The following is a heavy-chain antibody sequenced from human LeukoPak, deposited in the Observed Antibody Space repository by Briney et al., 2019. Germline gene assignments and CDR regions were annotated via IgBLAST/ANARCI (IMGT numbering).Heavy chain of an antibody. CDR1: GYTFTSYD. J-gene: IGHJ4*02. V-gene: IGHV1-8*01. CDR3: ASYPRYSSSPPFDY. Sequence: ASVKVSCKASGYTFTSYDINWVRQATGQGLEWMGWMNPNSGNTGYAQKFQGRVTMTRDTSINTAYMELSGLTSDDTAVYYCASYPRYSSSPPFDYWGQGTLVTVSS. D-gene: IGHD6-6*01. CDR2: MNPNSGNT.